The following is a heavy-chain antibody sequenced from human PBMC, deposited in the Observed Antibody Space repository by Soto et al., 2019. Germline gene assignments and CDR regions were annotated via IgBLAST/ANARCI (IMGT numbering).Heavy chain of an antibody. Sequence: QVQLQQWGAGLLKPSETLSLTCAVYGGSFSGYYWSWIRQPPGKGLEWIGEINHSGSTNYNPSLKSRVTIAVDTSKNQCSLKLSSVTAADTAVYYCARPGGPRYFDYWGQGTLVTVSS. J-gene: IGHJ4*02. CDR1: GGSFSGYY. CDR3: ARPGGPRYFDY. V-gene: IGHV4-34*01. D-gene: IGHD3-16*02. CDR2: INHSGST.